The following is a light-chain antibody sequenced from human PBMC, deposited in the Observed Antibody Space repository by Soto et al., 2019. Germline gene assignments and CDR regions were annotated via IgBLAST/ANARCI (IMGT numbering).Light chain of an antibody. CDR1: SSDIESYNL. CDR2: EAS. Sequence: QSVLTQPASVTGSPGQSITISCTGTSSDIESYNLVSWYQQHPGKAPKLMIYEASKRPSGVSNRFSGSKSGNTASLTISGLQTEDAADYYCCSYAGSSTSSVFGTGTKLTVL. CDR3: CSYAGSSTSSV. V-gene: IGLV2-23*01. J-gene: IGLJ1*01.